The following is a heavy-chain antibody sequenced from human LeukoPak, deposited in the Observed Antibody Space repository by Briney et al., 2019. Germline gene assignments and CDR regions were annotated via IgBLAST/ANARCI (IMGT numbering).Heavy chain of an antibody. J-gene: IGHJ5*02. Sequence: PSEPLTPTCSVSGSSISTYYWNGIRQPAGKAREWIGRVYPSARTNYSPPPNSPVTISVDPSKIQFSLKLSSVTAAETGVYYCARGRDWRGIVVVPAAIGGWFDPWGQGTLVTVSS. D-gene: IGHD2-2*02. CDR1: GSSISTYY. V-gene: IGHV4-4*07. CDR2: VYPSART. CDR3: ARGRDWRGIVVVPAAIGGWFDP.